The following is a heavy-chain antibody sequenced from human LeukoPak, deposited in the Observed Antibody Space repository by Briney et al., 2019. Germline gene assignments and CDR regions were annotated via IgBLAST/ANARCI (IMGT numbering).Heavy chain of an antibody. CDR3: ARRYYGTGSYLDY. D-gene: IGHD3-10*01. J-gene: IGHJ4*02. Sequence: PSETLSLTCTVSGGSISGYYWSWIRQPPGKGLEWIGYIHYSGSTNYNPSLKSRLTISLDTSKNQFSLKLSSVTAADTAVYYYARRYYGTGSYLDYWGQGTLVTVSS. V-gene: IGHV4-59*08. CDR1: GGSISGYY. CDR2: IHYSGST.